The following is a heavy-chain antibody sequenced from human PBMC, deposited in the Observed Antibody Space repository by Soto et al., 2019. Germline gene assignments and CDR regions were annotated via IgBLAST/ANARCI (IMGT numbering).Heavy chain of an antibody. CDR1: GDSVSSNSAA. J-gene: IGHJ5*02. Sequence: SQTLSLTCAISGDSVSSNSAAWNWIRQSPSRGLEWLGRTYYRSKWYNDYAVSVKSRITINPDTSKNQFSLQLNSVTPEDTAVYYCAREVGANMNWNYRWFDPWGQGTLVTVSS. CDR2: TYYRSKWYN. V-gene: IGHV6-1*01. CDR3: AREVGANMNWNYRWFDP. D-gene: IGHD1-7*01.